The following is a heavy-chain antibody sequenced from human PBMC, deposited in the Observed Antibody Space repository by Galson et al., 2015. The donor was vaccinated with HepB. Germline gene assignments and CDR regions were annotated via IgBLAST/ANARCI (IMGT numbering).Heavy chain of an antibody. J-gene: IGHJ6*02. CDR1: GFTFNSCW. CDR3: AKEVTRRQLEASPIFYLYYGMDV. CDR2: INTDGSNT. V-gene: IGHV3-74*01. Sequence: SLRLSCAASGFTFNSCWMHWFRQAPGKGLVWVSRINTDGSNTNFADSVKGRFTISRDNSKNTLHLQNLSLRPEDTAVYYCAKEVTRRQLEASPIFYLYYGMDVWGQGATVTVSS. D-gene: IGHD6-13*01.